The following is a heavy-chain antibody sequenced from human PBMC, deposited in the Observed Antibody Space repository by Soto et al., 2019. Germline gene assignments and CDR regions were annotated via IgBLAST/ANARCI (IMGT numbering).Heavy chain of an antibody. CDR3: VLMQTRSGGLGA. D-gene: IGHD3-10*01. J-gene: IGHJ6*04. CDR2: LTTNGGIT. V-gene: IGHV3-64*04. Sequence: VGSLRLSCSASGLFFISCAMNWGPQAPGQGLQYVSALTTNGGITYYGDSVKGRCTISRDNSKNTLYLQMTSLRVEATAVYYCVLMQTRSGGLGAWGKGTTV. CDR1: GLFFISCA.